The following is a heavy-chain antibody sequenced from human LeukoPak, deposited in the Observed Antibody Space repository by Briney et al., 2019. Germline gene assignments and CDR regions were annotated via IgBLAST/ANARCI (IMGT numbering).Heavy chain of an antibody. CDR2: IYPGDSDT. V-gene: IGHV5-51*01. CDR1: GYSFTSYW. CDR3: ARQRRITKIVVDLGY. D-gene: IGHD3-22*01. Sequence: GESLKISCKGSGYSFTSYWIGWVRQMPGKGLEWMGIIYPGDSDTRYSPSFQGQVTISADKSISTAYLQWSSLKASDTAMYYCARQRRITKIVVDLGYWGQGTLVTVSS. J-gene: IGHJ4*02.